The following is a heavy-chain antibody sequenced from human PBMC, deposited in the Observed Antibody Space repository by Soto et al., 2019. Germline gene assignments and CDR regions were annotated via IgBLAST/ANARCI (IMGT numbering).Heavy chain of an antibody. J-gene: IGHJ4*02. CDR3: TTGYGPTYYDFWSGYRSFDY. CDR2: IKSKTDGGTT. CDR1: GFTFSNAW. Sequence: VGSLRLSCAASGFTFSNAWMSWVRQAPGKGLEWVGRIKSKTDGGTTDYAAPVKGRFTISRDDSKNTLYLQMNSLKTEDTAVYYCTTGYGPTYYDFWSGYRSFDYWGQGTLVTVSS. D-gene: IGHD3-3*01. V-gene: IGHV3-15*01.